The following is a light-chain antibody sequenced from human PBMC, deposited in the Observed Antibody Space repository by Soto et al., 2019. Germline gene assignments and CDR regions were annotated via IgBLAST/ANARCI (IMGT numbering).Light chain of an antibody. CDR2: RAS. CDR1: QDIGTW. CDR3: LQDYNFRK. V-gene: IGKV1-5*03. Sequence: DIQMTQSPSTLSASVGDRVTITCRASQDIGTWLAWYQQKPEKAPKVLIYRASHLESGVPSRFSASGSGTEFSLTISSLQPEDFATYYCLQDYNFRKFGQGTKVDIK. J-gene: IGKJ1*01.